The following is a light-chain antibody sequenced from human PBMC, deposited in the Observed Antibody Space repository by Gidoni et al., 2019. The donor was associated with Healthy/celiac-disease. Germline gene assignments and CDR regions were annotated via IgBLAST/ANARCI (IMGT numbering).Light chain of an antibody. Sequence: DIVMTQSPDSLAVSLGERAPINCKSSQSVLYSSNNKNYLAGYQQKPGQPPKLLIYWASTRESGVPDRFSGSGSGTDFTLTISSLQAEDVAVYYCQQYYSTPFTFGPGTKVDIK. CDR1: QSVLYSSNNKNY. V-gene: IGKV4-1*01. J-gene: IGKJ3*01. CDR3: QQYYSTPFT. CDR2: WAS.